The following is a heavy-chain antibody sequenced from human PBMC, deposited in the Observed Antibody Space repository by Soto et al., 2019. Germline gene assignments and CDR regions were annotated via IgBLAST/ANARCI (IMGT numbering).Heavy chain of an antibody. CDR1: GFTFDDYA. V-gene: IGHV3-9*01. CDR2: ISWNSGSI. D-gene: IGHD6-25*01. Sequence: GGSLRLSCAASGFTFDDYAMHWVRQAPGKGLEWVSGISWNSGSIGYADSVKGRFTISRDNAKNSLYLQMNSLRAEDTALYYCAKGSSSGGNDAFDIWGQGTMVTV. CDR3: AKGSSSGGNDAFDI. J-gene: IGHJ3*02.